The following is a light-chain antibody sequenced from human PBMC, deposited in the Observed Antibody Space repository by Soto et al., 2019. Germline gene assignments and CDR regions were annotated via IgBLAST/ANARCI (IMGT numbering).Light chain of an antibody. Sequence: EIVLTQSPATLSLSPGERATLSCRASQSVSSYLAWYQQKPGQAPRLLIYDASNRATGIPARFSGSGSGTDFPLTISSLEPEEFTVYYCQQRSNWPGFGGGTKVEIK. CDR3: QQRSNWPG. CDR1: QSVSSY. J-gene: IGKJ4*02. V-gene: IGKV3-11*01. CDR2: DAS.